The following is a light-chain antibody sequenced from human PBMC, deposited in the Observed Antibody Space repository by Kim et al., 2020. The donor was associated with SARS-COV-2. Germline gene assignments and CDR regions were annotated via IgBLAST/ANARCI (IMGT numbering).Light chain of an antibody. CDR1: SGHSTYA. Sequence: GASVKLTCTLSSGHSTYAIAWHQQQPEKGPRYLMKLNSDGSHSKGDGIPDRFSGSTSGAERYLTISSLQSEDEADYYCQTCAPDIVFGGGTQLTVL. CDR3: QTCAPDIV. J-gene: IGLJ3*02. V-gene: IGLV4-69*01. CDR2: LNSDGSH.